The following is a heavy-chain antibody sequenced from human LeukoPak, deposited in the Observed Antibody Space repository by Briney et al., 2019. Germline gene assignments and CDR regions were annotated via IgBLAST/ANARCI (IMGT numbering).Heavy chain of an antibody. J-gene: IGHJ4*02. CDR3: ARDSSTSCYAY. V-gene: IGHV3-7*01. Sequence: PGGSLRLSCVASGFTFSSDWMSWVRQAPGKGLEWVANIKQDGSDKYYVDSVKGRFTISRDNAKNSLYLQMNSLRAEDTAVYYCARDSSTSCYAYWGRGTLVTVSS. CDR1: GFTFSSDW. CDR2: IKQDGSDK. D-gene: IGHD2-2*01.